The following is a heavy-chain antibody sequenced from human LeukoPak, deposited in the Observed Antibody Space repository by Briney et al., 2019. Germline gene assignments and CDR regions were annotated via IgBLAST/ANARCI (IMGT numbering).Heavy chain of an antibody. D-gene: IGHD2-2*01. CDR2: ISGRDSST. CDR1: GFTFSSYA. J-gene: IGHJ4*02. V-gene: IGHV3-23*01. CDR3: ARVRPPSVVTMTFDF. Sequence: GRSLRHSCAAFGFTFSSYAMGWVRQAPGKGLESVSAISGRDSSTYYADSVKGRFTISRDDSKNTLYLQMNSLRAEDTALYYCARVRPPSVVTMTFDFWGQGTLVTVSS.